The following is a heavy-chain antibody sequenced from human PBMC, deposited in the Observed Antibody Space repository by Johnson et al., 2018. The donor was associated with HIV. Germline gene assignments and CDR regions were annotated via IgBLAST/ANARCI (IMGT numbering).Heavy chain of an antibody. V-gene: IGHV3-11*01. Sequence: QVQLVESGGGVVRPGGSLRLSCAASGFIFSDYYMTWIRQAPGKGLESISYISSSGRTIYYADSVKGRFTMSRDNAKKSLYLQMNSLRAEDTAVYYCAKDCVGVWWSRAFDIWGQGTMVTVSS. CDR3: AKDCVGVWWSRAFDI. D-gene: IGHD2-21*01. CDR2: ISSSGRTI. CDR1: GFIFSDYY. J-gene: IGHJ3*02.